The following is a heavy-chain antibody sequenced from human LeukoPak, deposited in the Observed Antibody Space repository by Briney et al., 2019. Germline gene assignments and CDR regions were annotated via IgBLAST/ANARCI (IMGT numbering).Heavy chain of an antibody. CDR2: ISSSGSTI. Sequence: GGSLRLSCAASGFTFSDYYMSWIRQAPGKGLEWVSYISSSGSTIYYADSVKGRFTISRDNAKNSLYLQMNSLRAEDTAVYYCAKERNWNYFADYFDYWGQGTLVTVSS. CDR1: GFTFSDYY. V-gene: IGHV3-11*01. CDR3: AKERNWNYFADYFDY. J-gene: IGHJ4*02. D-gene: IGHD1-7*01.